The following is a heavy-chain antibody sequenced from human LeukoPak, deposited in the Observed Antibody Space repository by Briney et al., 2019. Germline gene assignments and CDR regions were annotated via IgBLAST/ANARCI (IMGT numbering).Heavy chain of an antibody. CDR2: IYSGGST. J-gene: IGHJ4*02. D-gene: IGHD6-13*01. Sequence: GGSLRLSCAASGFTVSSNYMNWVRQAPGKGLEWGSVIYSGGSTYYADSVKGRFTISRDNSKNTLYLQMNSLRAEDTAVYYCARDGEYRSSRYDFDYWGRGTLVTVSS. V-gene: IGHV3-53*01. CDR1: GFTVSSNY. CDR3: ARDGEYRSSRYDFDY.